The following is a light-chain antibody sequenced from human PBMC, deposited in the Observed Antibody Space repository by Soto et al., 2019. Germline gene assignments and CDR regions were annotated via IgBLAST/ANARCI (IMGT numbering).Light chain of an antibody. CDR2: SND. CDR3: AAGDDSLNGYV. CDR1: SSNIGTNA. V-gene: IGLV1-44*01. J-gene: IGLJ1*01. Sequence: QSVLTQPPSASGTPGQRVTFSCSGSSSNIGTNAVSWYQQLPGAAPKLLIKSNDQRPSGVPDRFSGSKSGASASLAIRGLQSEDEADYYCAAGDDSLNGYVFGTGTKLTVL.